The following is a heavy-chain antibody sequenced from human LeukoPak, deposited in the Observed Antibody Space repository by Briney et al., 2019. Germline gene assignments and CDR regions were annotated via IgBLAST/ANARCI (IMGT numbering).Heavy chain of an antibody. V-gene: IGHV1-2*02. J-gene: IGHJ4*02. CDR3: ARDQWGYAMTRY. CDR2: INPNSGGT. Sequence: ASVKVSCKASGYTFTGYYMHWVRQAPGQGLEWMGWINPNSGGTNYAQKFQGRVTMTRDTSISTAYMELSRLRSDDTAVYYCARDQWGYAMTRYWGQGTLVTVSS. CDR1: GYTFTGYY. D-gene: IGHD5-12*01.